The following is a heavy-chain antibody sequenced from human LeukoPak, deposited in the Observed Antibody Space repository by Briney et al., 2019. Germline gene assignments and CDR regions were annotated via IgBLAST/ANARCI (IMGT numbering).Heavy chain of an antibody. D-gene: IGHD1-26*01. CDR1: GYSISSGYY. Sequence: SETLSLTXAVSGYSISSGYYWGWFRQPSGKGLEWIGIIYHSGSTYYNPSLKSRVTISVDTSKNQFSLRVTSVTAADTAVYYCARHFVRSGSYWADYWGQGTLVTVSS. CDR3: ARHFVRSGSYWADY. J-gene: IGHJ4*02. CDR2: IYHSGST. V-gene: IGHV4-38-2*01.